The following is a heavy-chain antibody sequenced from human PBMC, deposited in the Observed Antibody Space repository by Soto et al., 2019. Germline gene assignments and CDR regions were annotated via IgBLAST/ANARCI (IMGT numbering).Heavy chain of an antibody. J-gene: IGHJ4*02. Sequence: GGSLRLSWGASALTFTDYYMSWIRQAPGMGLEWISYIDSSGRTIYYADSVKGRFTISRDNARNSLSLQMNSLRAEDTAVYYCASMPYCGYECYYNYWGQGIRV. CDR1: ALTFTDYY. CDR3: ASMPYCGYECYYNY. D-gene: IGHD2-21*01. CDR2: IDSSGRTI. V-gene: IGHV3-11*01.